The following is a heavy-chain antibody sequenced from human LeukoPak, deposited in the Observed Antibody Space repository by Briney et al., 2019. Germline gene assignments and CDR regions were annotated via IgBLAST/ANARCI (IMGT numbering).Heavy chain of an antibody. J-gene: IGHJ5*02. CDR3: LGNWFAG. CDR1: GFTCSSYS. CDR2: ISSSSSYI. Sequence: GGSLRLSCSASGFTCSSYSMNWVPQAPGKGLEWVSSISSSSSYISYADSVKGRFTISRDNAKNSLYLQMKRVRAGDTAVYYCLGNWFAGWGPGTPVT. V-gene: IGHV3-21*01.